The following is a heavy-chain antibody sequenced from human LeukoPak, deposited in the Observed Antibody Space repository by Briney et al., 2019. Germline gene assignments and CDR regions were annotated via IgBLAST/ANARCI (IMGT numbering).Heavy chain of an antibody. J-gene: IGHJ4*02. Sequence: PSETLSLTCAVYGGSFSGYYWSWIRQPPGKGLEWIGEINHNGSTNYNPSLKSRVTISVDTSKNQFSLKLSSVTAADTAVYYCARGDNTRLFDYWGQGTLVTVSS. CDR3: ARGDNTRLFDY. V-gene: IGHV4-34*01. CDR1: GGSFSGYY. D-gene: IGHD6-6*01. CDR2: INHNGST.